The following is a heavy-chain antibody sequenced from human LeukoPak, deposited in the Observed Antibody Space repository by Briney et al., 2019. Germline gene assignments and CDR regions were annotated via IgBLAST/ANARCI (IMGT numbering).Heavy chain of an antibody. CDR2: ISGSGGST. CDR3: AKGDTAMVPGGILDY. Sequence: GGSLRLSCAASGFTFSSYAMSWVRQAPGKGLEWVSAISGSGGSTYYADSVKGRFTISRDNSKNTLYLQMNSLRAEDTAVYYYAKGDTAMVPGGILDYWGQGTLVTVSS. J-gene: IGHJ4*02. D-gene: IGHD5-18*01. V-gene: IGHV3-23*01. CDR1: GFTFSSYA.